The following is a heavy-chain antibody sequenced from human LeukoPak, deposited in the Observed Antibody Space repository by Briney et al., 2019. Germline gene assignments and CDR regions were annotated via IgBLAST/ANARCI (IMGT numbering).Heavy chain of an antibody. V-gene: IGHV1-24*01. CDR1: GYTLTELC. CDR2: FDPEDGET. CDR3: AVAGFKESAGIDL. J-gene: IGHJ5*02. Sequence: ASVTVSCKVSGYTLTELCMHWVRQAPGKGLEWMGGFDPEDGETIYAQKFQGRVTMTEDTSTDTAYMELSSLRSEDTAVYYCAVAGFKESAGIDLWGQGTLVTVSS. D-gene: IGHD6-19*01.